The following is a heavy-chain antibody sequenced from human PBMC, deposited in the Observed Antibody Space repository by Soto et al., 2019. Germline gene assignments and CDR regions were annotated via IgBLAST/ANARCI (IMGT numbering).Heavy chain of an antibody. Sequence: GILRLSCAASGFTFSSYDMHWVRQAAGKGLEWVSGIGSAGDTYYQGSAKGRFTISRENAKNSLYLQMNSLRAGDTALYYCARGWLATGGSLSYMDVWGKGTTVTVSS. J-gene: IGHJ6*03. V-gene: IGHV3-13*01. CDR1: GFTFSSYD. CDR2: IGSAGDT. D-gene: IGHD6-13*01. CDR3: ARGWLATGGSLSYMDV.